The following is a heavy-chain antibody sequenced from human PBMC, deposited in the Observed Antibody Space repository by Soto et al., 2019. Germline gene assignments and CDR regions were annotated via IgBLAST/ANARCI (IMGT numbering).Heavy chain of an antibody. CDR3: VSQGIDYLHGLVDV. CDR1: SGPDRSHN. J-gene: IGHJ6*02. V-gene: IGHV4-59*08. D-gene: IGHD4-17*01. Sequence: QVQLQQSGPRLVKPSETLSLTCTVSSGPDRSHNWGWIRQPPGRGLEWIGYVYYTGDTAYNPSLRGRDTISADTSTNYISLTLNSGTAADTAVYYCVSQGIDYLHGLVDVWGQGNTVSVSS. CDR2: VYYTGDT.